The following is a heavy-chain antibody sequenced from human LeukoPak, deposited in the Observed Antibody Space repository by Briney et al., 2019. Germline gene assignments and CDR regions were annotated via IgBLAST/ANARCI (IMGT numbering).Heavy chain of an antibody. CDR3: ARARYSTRWQSDFDY. J-gene: IGHJ4*02. Sequence: ASVKVSCKASGSTFTGYYMHWVRQAPGQGLEWMGWINPNSGDTNYAQKFQGRVTMTRDTSISTAYMELSSLRSDDTAVYYCARARYSTRWQSDFDYWGQGTLVTVSS. CDR2: INPNSGDT. V-gene: IGHV1-2*02. CDR1: GSTFTGYY. D-gene: IGHD6-13*01.